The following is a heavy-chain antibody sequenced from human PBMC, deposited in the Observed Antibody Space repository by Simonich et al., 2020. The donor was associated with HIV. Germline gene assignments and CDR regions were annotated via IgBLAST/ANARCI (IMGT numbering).Heavy chain of an antibody. V-gene: IGHV3-9*03. D-gene: IGHD6-6*01. Sequence: EVQLVESGGGLVQPGRSLRLSCAASGFTFDDYAMHWVRQAPGKVIEWVSGLSVNSGSIGYADSVKGRFTISRDNAKNSLYLQMNSLRAEDMALYYCAKDRYSSSSGSFDYWGQGTLVTVSS. CDR2: LSVNSGSI. CDR1: GFTFDDYA. J-gene: IGHJ4*02. CDR3: AKDRYSSSSGSFDY.